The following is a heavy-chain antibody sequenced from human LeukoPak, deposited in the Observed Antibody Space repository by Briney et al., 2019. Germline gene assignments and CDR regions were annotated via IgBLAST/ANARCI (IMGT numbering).Heavy chain of an antibody. D-gene: IGHD5-24*01. J-gene: IGHJ4*02. CDR1: GFTFSSYA. CDR3: AREDGYYFDY. V-gene: IGHV3-30-3*01. CDR2: ISYDGSNK. Sequence: GGSLRLSCAASGFTFSSYAMHWVRQAPGKGLEWVAVISYDGSNKYYADSVKGRFTISRDNSKNTLYLQMNSLRAEDTAAYYCAREDGYYFDYWGQGTLVTVSS.